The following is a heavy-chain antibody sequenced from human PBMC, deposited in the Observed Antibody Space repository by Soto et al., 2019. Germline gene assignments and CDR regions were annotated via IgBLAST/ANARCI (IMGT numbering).Heavy chain of an antibody. CDR1: DGSISSGGYS. CDR3: ARDDHEGNWFDP. CDR2: IYHSGST. J-gene: IGHJ5*02. V-gene: IGHV4-30-2*01. Sequence: SETLSLTCAVSDGSISSGGYSWNWIRQPPGKGLEWIGYIYHSGSTLYNPSLKSRVTISVDKSKNQFSLKLSSVTAADTAVYFCARDDHEGNWFDPWGQGTLVTVSS.